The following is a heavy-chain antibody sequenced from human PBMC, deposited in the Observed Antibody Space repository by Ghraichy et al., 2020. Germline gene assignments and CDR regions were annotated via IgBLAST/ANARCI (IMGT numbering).Heavy chain of an antibody. Sequence: GGSLRLSCAASGFTVSSNYMSWVRQAPGKGLEWVSVIYSGGSTYYADSVKGRFTISRDNSKNTLYLQMNSLRAEDTAVYYCARDLEGYCSGGSCLNDAFDIWGQGTMVTVSS. CDR3: ARDLEGYCSGGSCLNDAFDI. CDR2: IYSGGST. CDR1: GFTVSSNY. D-gene: IGHD2-15*01. J-gene: IGHJ3*02. V-gene: IGHV3-53*01.